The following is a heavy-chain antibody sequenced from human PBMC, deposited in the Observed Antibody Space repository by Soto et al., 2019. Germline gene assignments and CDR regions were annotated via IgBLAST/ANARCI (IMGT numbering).Heavy chain of an antibody. CDR3: AKGSSCGGDCYPDY. Sequence: QVQLVESGGGVVQPGRSLRLSCAASGFTFSNYGMHWVRQAPGKGLEWVAFISYEERNKYYADSVKGRFTISRDNSKNTLFVQLNSLRADDTAVYYCAKGSSCGGDCYPDYWGQGTLVTVSS. CDR2: ISYEERNK. V-gene: IGHV3-30*18. CDR1: GFTFSNYG. D-gene: IGHD2-21*02. J-gene: IGHJ4*02.